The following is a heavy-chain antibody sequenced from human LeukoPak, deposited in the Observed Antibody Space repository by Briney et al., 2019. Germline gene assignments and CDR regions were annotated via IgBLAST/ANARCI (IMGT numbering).Heavy chain of an antibody. D-gene: IGHD6-13*01. CDR2: LNWNGAST. CDR1: GFTLDDYG. V-gene: IGHV3-20*04. J-gene: IGHJ4*02. Sequence: GGSLRLSCAASGFTLDDYGLSWVRQVPGKGPEGVSGLNWNGASTGYADSVKGRFTISRDNAKNSLYLQMNSLRAEDTAVYYCAREGSSWYDYWGQGTLVTVSS. CDR3: AREGSSWYDY.